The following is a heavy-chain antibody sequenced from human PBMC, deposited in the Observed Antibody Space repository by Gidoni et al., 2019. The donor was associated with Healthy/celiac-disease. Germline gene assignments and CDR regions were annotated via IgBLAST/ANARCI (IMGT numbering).Heavy chain of an antibody. CDR3: ARTIDYSQFDP. J-gene: IGHJ5*02. CDR2: IVPILGIA. Sequence: QVQLVQSGAEVKKPGSSVKVSCKASGGTFSSYTISWVRQAPGQGLEWMGRIVPILGIANYAQKFQGRVTITADKSTSTAYMELSSLRSEDTAVYYCARTIDYSQFDPWGQGTLVTVSS. CDR1: GGTFSSYT. D-gene: IGHD4-4*01. V-gene: IGHV1-69*02.